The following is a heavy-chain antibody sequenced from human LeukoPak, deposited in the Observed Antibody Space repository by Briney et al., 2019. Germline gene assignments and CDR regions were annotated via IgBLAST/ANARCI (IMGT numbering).Heavy chain of an antibody. Sequence: SETLSLTCTVSGYSITNGYYWGWIRPPPGKGLEWIGSIYHDGRIDYNPSLKSRVTISRDTSNDQFSLKLSSVTAADTAMYYCARDTSPGITGTYWGQGTLVTVSS. D-gene: IGHD1-20*01. V-gene: IGHV4-38-2*02. CDR2: IYHDGRI. CDR1: GYSITNGYY. J-gene: IGHJ4*02. CDR3: ARDTSPGITGTY.